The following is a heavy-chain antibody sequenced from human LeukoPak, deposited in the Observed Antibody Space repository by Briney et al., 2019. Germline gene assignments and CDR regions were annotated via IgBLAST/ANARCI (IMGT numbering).Heavy chain of an antibody. V-gene: IGHV3-15*01. D-gene: IGHD3-10*01. CDR1: GFTFSNAW. CDR2: IKSKTDGGTT. CDR3: TTGSYYGSGARHPTYYFDY. J-gene: IGHJ4*02. Sequence: GGSLRLSCAASGFTFSNAWMSWVRQAPGKGLEWVGRIKSKTDGGTTDYAAPVKGRFTISRDDSKNTLYLQMNSLKTEDTAVYYCTTGSYYGSGARHPTYYFDYWGQGTLVTVSS.